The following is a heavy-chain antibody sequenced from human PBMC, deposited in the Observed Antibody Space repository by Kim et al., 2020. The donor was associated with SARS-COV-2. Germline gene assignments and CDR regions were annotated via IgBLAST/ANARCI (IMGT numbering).Heavy chain of an antibody. CDR3: ARHGRTYYYDSTGPYNPLYYYGMDV. V-gene: IGHV4-39*01. D-gene: IGHD3-22*01. Sequence: SETLSLTCSVSGGSISSSSYYWGWIRQPPGKGLEWIGTILYRGGTFYNPSLKSRLTISVDTSRNQFSLKLSSVTAADTAVYYCARHGRTYYYDSTGPYNPLYYYGMDVWGQGTTVTVSS. J-gene: IGHJ6*02. CDR2: ILYRGGT. CDR1: GGSISSSSYY.